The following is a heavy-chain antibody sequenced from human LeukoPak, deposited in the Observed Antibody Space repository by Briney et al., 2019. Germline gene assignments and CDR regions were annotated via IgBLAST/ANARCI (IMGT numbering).Heavy chain of an antibody. CDR2: IKSKTDGGTT. Sequence: GGSLRLSCAASGFTFDDYGMSWVRQAPGKGLEWVGRIKSKTDGGTTDYAAPVKGRFTISRDDSKNTLYLQMNSLKTEDTAVYYCTTLAIFGVVINLDFDYWGQGTLVTVSS. CDR3: TTLAIFGVVINLDFDY. CDR1: GFTFDDYG. J-gene: IGHJ4*02. D-gene: IGHD3-3*01. V-gene: IGHV3-15*01.